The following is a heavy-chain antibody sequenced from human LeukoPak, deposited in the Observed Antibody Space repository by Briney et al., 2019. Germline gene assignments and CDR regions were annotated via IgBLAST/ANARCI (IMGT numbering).Heavy chain of an antibody. Sequence: GGSLRLSCAASGFXVSSNYMSWVRQAPGKGLEWVSVIYSGGSTYYADSVKGRFTISRDNSKNTLYLQMNSLRADDTAVYYCARVRDGDYYDYWGQGTQVTVSS. CDR3: ARVRDGDYYDY. J-gene: IGHJ4*02. CDR2: IYSGGST. V-gene: IGHV3-66*01. CDR1: GFXVSSNY. D-gene: IGHD4-17*01.